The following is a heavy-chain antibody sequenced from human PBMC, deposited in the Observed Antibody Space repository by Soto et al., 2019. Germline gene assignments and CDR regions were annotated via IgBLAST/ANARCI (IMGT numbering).Heavy chain of an antibody. V-gene: IGHV1-3*04. CDR1: GYTFRTYA. CDR3: ARAQSGYSSGWYYFDY. D-gene: IGHD6-19*01. Sequence: ASVKVSCKASGYTFRTYAMQWVRQATGQRLEWMGWINTGNGNTKYSQRFKCRLTITRDTSASTASMELSSLTSEDTAVYYCARAQSGYSSGWYYFDYWGQGALVTVSS. J-gene: IGHJ4*02. CDR2: INTGNGNT.